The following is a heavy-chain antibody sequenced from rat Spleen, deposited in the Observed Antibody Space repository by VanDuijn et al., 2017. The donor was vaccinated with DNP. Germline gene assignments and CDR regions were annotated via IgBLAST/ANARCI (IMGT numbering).Heavy chain of an antibody. J-gene: IGHJ2*01. Sequence: EVQLVESGGGLVQPGRSLKLSCAASGFIFSNYDMAWVRQAPTKGLEWIASISTGGGNTYYRDSVKGRFTISRDHARNTLFLQVDSLKSEDTATYYRARHAYPGHSYFDYWGQGVMVTVSS. V-gene: IGHV5S13*01. D-gene: IGHD1-4*01. CDR1: GFIFSNYD. CDR2: ISTGGGNT. CDR3: ARHAYPGHSYFDY.